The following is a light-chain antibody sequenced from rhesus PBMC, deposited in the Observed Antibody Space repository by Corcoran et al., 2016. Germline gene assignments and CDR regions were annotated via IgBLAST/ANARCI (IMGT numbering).Light chain of an antibody. V-gene: IGKV1-38*01. CDR1: QNIYSS. CDR2: AAS. Sequence: DIQLTQSPSALSASVGDRVTISCRASQNIYSSLAWYQQRPGKAPRLLIYAASSLRTGIPSRFSGSGSGTDFTLTISSLQPEDSAVFYCQHCYEKPLTFGPGTKLDIK. J-gene: IGKJ3*01. CDR3: QHCYEKPLT.